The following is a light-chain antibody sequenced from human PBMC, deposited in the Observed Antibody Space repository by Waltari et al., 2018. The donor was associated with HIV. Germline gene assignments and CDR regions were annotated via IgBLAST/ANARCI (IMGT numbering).Light chain of an antibody. CDR1: SSDVGAYNL. CDR3: CSYTGTGVV. V-gene: IGLV2-23*02. J-gene: IGLJ2*01. CDR2: EVT. Sequence: QSALTQPASVSGSPGQSITISCTGTSSDVGAYNLVSWYQQNPGTAPKLRLFEVTKRPSGVSDRFSGSRSGNTASLTISGLQAEDEGDYHCCSYTGTGVVFGGGTKLTVL.